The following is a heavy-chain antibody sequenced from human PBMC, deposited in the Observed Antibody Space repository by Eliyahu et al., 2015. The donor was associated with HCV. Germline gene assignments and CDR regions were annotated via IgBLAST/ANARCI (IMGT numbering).Heavy chain of an antibody. Sequence: QVQLQESGPGLVKPSETLSLTCTVSGGSXTXSYWXWIRQPPGKGREWIGYIHYSASTNYNPSLKXRVTISVDTSKNQFSLNLTSVTAADTAVYYCASGGGGIAVAGTGGWFDPWGQGTLVTVSS. V-gene: IGHV4-59*01. J-gene: IGHJ5*02. CDR3: ASGGGGIAVAGTGGWFDP. D-gene: IGHD6-19*01. CDR2: IHYSAST. CDR1: GGSXTXSY.